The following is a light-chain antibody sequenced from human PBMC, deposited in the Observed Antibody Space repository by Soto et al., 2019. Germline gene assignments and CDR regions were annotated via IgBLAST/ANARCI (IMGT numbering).Light chain of an antibody. CDR2: DAS. J-gene: IGKJ4*01. V-gene: IGKV1-5*01. CDR3: VQEFNYPLT. CDR1: QSISSW. Sequence: DIQMTQSPSTLSASVGDRVTITCRASQSISSWLAWYQQKPGKAPKLLIYDASSLERGVPSRFSGSGSGTEFTLTISSLQPEDSSTYYCVQEFNYPLTFGGGTKVDIK.